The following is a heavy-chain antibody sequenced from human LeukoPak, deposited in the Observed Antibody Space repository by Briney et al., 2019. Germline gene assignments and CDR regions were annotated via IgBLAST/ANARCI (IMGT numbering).Heavy chain of an antibody. J-gene: IGHJ4*02. D-gene: IGHD2-15*01. CDR3: AKVTRDCSGGSRYSSIDY. CDR1: GFTFSIYA. Sequence: GGSLRLSCAASGFTFSIYAMSWVRQAPGKGLEWVSAISGSGGSTYYADSVKGRFTISRDNSKNTLYLQMNSLRAEDTAVYYCAKVTRDCSGGSRYSSIDYWGQGTLVTVSS. V-gene: IGHV3-23*01. CDR2: ISGSGGST.